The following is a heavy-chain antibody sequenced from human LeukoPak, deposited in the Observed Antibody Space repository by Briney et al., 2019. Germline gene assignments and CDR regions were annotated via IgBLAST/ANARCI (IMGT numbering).Heavy chain of an antibody. J-gene: IGHJ4*02. CDR3: AKDKELRYFDWLFDY. Sequence: PGGSLRLSCAASGFTFSSYAMSWVRQAPGKGLEWVSAISGSGGSTYYADSVKGRFTISRDNAKNSLYLQMNSLRAEDTALYYCAKDKELRYFDWLFDYWGQGTLVTVSS. D-gene: IGHD3-9*01. CDR2: ISGSGGST. CDR1: GFTFSSYA. V-gene: IGHV3-23*01.